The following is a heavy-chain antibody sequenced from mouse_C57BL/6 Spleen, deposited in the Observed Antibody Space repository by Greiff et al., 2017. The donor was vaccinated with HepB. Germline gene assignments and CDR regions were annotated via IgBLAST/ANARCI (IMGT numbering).Heavy chain of an antibody. CDR1: GYTFTDYY. J-gene: IGHJ2*01. D-gene: IGHD1-1*01. V-gene: IGHV1-76*01. Sequence: VQLKESGAELVRPGASVKLSCKASGYTFTDYYINWVKQRPGQGLEWIARIYPGSGNTYYNEKFKGKATLTAEKSSSTAYMQLSSLTSEDSAVYFCATTVVEGYYFDYWGQGTTLTVSS. CDR3: ATTVVEGYYFDY. CDR2: IYPGSGNT.